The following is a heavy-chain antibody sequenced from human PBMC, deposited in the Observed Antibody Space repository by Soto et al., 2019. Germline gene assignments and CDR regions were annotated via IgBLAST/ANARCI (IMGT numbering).Heavy chain of an antibody. V-gene: IGHV1-3*01. Sequence: ASVKVSCKASGYTFTSYSMRWVRQAPGQRLEWMGWINAGNGNTKYSQKFQGRVTITRDTSASTAYMELSSLRSEDTAVYYCARGLNVYYFDYWGQGTLVTVSS. D-gene: IGHD3-16*01. CDR2: INAGNGNT. J-gene: IGHJ4*02. CDR1: GYTFTSYS. CDR3: ARGLNVYYFDY.